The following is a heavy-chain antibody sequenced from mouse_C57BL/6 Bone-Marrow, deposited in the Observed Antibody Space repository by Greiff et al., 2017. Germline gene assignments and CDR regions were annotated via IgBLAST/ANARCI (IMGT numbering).Heavy chain of an antibody. D-gene: IGHD2-5*01. V-gene: IGHV1-55*01. CDR1: GYNFNSYW. Sequence: VQLQQPGAELVKPGASVKMSCKASGYNFNSYWITWVKQRPGQGLEWIGDIYPGSGSTNYNEKFKSKATLTVDTSSSTAYMQLSSLTSEDAAVYYCARPYYSNYLYFDVWGTGTTVTVSS. J-gene: IGHJ1*03. CDR2: IYPGSGST. CDR3: ARPYYSNYLYFDV.